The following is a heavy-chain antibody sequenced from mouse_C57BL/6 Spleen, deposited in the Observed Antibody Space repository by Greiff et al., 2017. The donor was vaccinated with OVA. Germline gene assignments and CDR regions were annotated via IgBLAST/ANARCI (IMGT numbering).Heavy chain of an antibody. CDR3: ARDPFYYSTPTWFAY. D-gene: IGHD2-5*01. Sequence: EVQVVESGGGLVKPGGSLKLSCAASGFTFSSYAMSWVRQTPEKRLEWVATISDGGSYTYYPDNVKGRFTISRDNAKNNLYLQMSHLKSEDTAMYYCARDPFYYSTPTWFAYWGQGTLVTVSA. CDR1: GFTFSSYA. CDR2: ISDGGSYT. J-gene: IGHJ3*01. V-gene: IGHV5-4*01.